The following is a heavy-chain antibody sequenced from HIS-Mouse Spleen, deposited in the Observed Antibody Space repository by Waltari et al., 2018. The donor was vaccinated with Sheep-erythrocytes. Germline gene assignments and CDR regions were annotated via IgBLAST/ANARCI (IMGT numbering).Heavy chain of an antibody. D-gene: IGHD1-26*01. CDR3: ASDPSGSYYYYGMDV. Sequence: EVQLVESGGGLIQPGGSLRLSCAASGFTVSSNYISWVRQAPGKGLEWVSVIYSGGSTYYADSVKGRFTISRDNSKNTLYLQMNSLRAEDTAVYYCASDPSGSYYYYGMDVWGQGTTVTVSS. J-gene: IGHJ6*02. CDR1: GFTVSSNY. V-gene: IGHV3-53*01. CDR2: IYSGGST.